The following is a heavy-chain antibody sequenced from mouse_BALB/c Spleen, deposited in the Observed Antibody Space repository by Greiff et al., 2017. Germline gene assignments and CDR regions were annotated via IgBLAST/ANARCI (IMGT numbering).Heavy chain of an antibody. D-gene: IGHD2-4*01. CDR1: GYSFTSYY. CDR2: IFPGSGNT. CDR3: ARRDDYPFYAMDY. J-gene: IGHJ4*01. Sequence: VQLQQSGPELVKPGASVKISCKASGYSFTSYYIHWVKQRPGQGLEWIGWIFPGSGNTKYNEKFKGKATLTADTSSSTAYMQLSSLTSEDSAVYFCARRDDYPFYAMDYWGQGTSVTVSS. V-gene: IGHV1-66*01.